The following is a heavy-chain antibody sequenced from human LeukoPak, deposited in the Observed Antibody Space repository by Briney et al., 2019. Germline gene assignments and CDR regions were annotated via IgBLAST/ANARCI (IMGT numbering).Heavy chain of an antibody. J-gene: IGHJ4*02. Sequence: SGGCLRLSCAAWGFTFSSYSMNWVREARGRGREWVSHISSRSSTIYYADSVKGRFTISRDNAKNSLYLQMNSLRADDTAVYYCVTDAGYNWNLEGPLEYWGQGTLVTVSS. D-gene: IGHD1-7*01. CDR2: ISSRSSTI. CDR1: GFTFSSYS. V-gene: IGHV3-48*01. CDR3: VTDAGYNWNLEGPLEY.